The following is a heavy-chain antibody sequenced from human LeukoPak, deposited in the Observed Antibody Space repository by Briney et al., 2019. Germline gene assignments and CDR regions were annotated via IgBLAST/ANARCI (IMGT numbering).Heavy chain of an antibody. CDR1: GFTFSSYA. V-gene: IGHV3-23*01. J-gene: IGHJ4*02. D-gene: IGHD4-17*01. CDR3: AKDPTLYGDYGYFDY. Sequence: GGSLRLSCAASGFTFSSYAMSWVRQAPGKGLEWVSAISGSGGSTYYADSVKGRFTISRDNSKNTLYLQMNRLRAEDTAVYYCAKDPTLYGDYGYFDYWGQGTLVTVSS. CDR2: ISGSGGST.